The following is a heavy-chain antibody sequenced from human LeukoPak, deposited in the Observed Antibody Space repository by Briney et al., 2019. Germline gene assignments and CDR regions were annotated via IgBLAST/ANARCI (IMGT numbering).Heavy chain of an antibody. CDR1: GFTFNSYS. D-gene: IGHD3/OR15-3a*01. J-gene: IGHJ4*02. CDR3: ARDSGFSGTQRGEY. V-gene: IGHV3-30*19. Sequence: GGSLRLSCATSGFTFNSYSMNWVRQAPGKGLQWVAVISYDGSNKYYADSVKGRFTISRDNSKNTLYLQMNSLRAEDTAVYYCARDSGFSGTQRGEYWGQGTLVTVSS. CDR2: ISYDGSNK.